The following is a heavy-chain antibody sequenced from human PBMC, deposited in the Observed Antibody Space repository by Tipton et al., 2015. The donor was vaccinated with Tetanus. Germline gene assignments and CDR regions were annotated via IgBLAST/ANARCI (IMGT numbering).Heavy chain of an antibody. CDR2: IFYAGST. D-gene: IGHD3-9*01. CDR3: ARATEHDIMTGYDN. Sequence: TLSLTCTVSGVSISSYYWSWIRQSPGKGLEWIGYIFYAGSTNSNLSLKSRVTISVDKAKNQFSLKLTSVTAADTAVYYCARATEHDIMTGYDNWGPGTQVTVSS. CDR1: GVSISSYY. V-gene: IGHV4-59*01. J-gene: IGHJ4*02.